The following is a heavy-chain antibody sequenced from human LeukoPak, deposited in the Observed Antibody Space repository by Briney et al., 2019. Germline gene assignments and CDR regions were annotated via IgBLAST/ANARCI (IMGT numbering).Heavy chain of an antibody. V-gene: IGHV4-4*07. J-gene: IGHJ6*02. CDR1: DGSISSYY. CDR3: ARTSSNSWSYGMDV. CDR2: IYPSGST. D-gene: IGHD6-13*01. Sequence: SETLSLTCTVSDGSISSYYWSWIRQPAGKGLEWIGRIYPSGSTNYNPSLKSRVTMSVDTSKNQFPLKLSSVTAADTAVYYCARTSSNSWSYGMDVWGQGTTVTVSS.